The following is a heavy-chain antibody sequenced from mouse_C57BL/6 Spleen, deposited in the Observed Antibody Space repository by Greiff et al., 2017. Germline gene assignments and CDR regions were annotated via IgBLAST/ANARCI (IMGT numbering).Heavy chain of an antibody. D-gene: IGHD1-1*01. CDR3: TLYYGSTLDY. Sequence: QVQLQQSGAELVRPGASVTLSCKASGYTFTDYEMHWVKQTPVHGLEWIGAIDPETGGTAYNQKFKGKAILTADKSSSTAYMELRSLTSEDSAVYYCTLYYGSTLDYWGQGTTLTVSS. CDR1: GYTFTDYE. V-gene: IGHV1-15*01. J-gene: IGHJ2*01. CDR2: IDPETGGT.